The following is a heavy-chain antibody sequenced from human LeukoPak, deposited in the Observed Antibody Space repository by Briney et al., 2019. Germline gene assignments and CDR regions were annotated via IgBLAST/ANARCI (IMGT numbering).Heavy chain of an antibody. J-gene: IGHJ5*02. CDR3: AKGRKWELRNWFDP. V-gene: IGHV3-23*01. Sequence: GGSLRLSCAASGFTFSSYAMSWVRQAPGKGLEWVSAISGSGGSTYYADSVKGRFTISRDNSKNTLYLQMNRLRAEDTAVYYCAKGRKWELRNWFDPWGQGTLVTVSS. CDR2: ISGSGGST. CDR1: GFTFSSYA. D-gene: IGHD1-26*01.